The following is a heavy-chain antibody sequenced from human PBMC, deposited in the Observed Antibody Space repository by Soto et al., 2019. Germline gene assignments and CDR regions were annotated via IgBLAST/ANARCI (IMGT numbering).Heavy chain of an antibody. V-gene: IGHV4-39*01. CDR2: FSYTGNT. D-gene: IGHD2-21*01. CDR1: GASITSGNYY. Sequence: TSETLSLTCTVSGASITSGNYYWGWIRQPPVKGLEWIGSFSYTGNTYYNPSLRSRVTISFDTSKNQFSLKLTSVTAADTAVYYCASGLSGDKVDQWGQGTLVTVSS. CDR3: ASGLSGDKVDQ. J-gene: IGHJ4*02.